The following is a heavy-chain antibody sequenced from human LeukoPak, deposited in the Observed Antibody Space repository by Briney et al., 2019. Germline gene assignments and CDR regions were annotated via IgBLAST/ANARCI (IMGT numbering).Heavy chain of an antibody. V-gene: IGHV4-30-2*01. Sequence: SETLSLTCAVSGGSISSGGYSWSWIRQPPGKGLEWIGYIYHSGSTYYNPSLKSRVTISVDRSKNQFSLKLSSVTAADTAVYYCARGETTDAFDIWGQGTMVTVSS. CDR1: GGSISSGGYS. J-gene: IGHJ3*02. CDR2: IYHSGST. D-gene: IGHD3-16*01. CDR3: ARGETTDAFDI.